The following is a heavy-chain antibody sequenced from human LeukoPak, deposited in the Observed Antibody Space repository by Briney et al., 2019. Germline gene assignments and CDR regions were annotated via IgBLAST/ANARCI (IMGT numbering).Heavy chain of an antibody. D-gene: IGHD3-10*01. V-gene: IGHV3-48*03. CDR2: ISSSGSTI. CDR3: AELGITMIGGV. CDR1: GFSFSSYA. Sequence: PGGSLRLSCTASGFSFSSYAMYWVRQAPGKGLEWVSYISSSGSTIYYADSVKGRFTISRDNAKNSPYLQMNSLRAEDTAVYYCAELGITMIGGVWGKGTTVTISS. J-gene: IGHJ6*04.